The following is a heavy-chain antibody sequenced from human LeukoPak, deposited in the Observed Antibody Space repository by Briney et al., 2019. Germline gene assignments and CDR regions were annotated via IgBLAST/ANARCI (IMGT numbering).Heavy chain of an antibody. CDR2: ISSSSSYI. Sequence: GGSLRLSCAASGFTFSSYSMNWVRQAPGKWLEWVSSISSSSSYIHSADSVRGRFTISRDNSKNTLYLQMNSLRAEDTAVYYCARDHRGTGDYWGQGTLVTVSS. V-gene: IGHV3-21*04. J-gene: IGHJ4*02. D-gene: IGHD1-1*01. CDR1: GFTFSSYS. CDR3: ARDHRGTGDY.